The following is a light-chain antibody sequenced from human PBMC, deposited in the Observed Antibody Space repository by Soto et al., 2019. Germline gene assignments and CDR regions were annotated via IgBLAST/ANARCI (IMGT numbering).Light chain of an antibody. CDR1: SSNVGGYNY. CDR3: SSYTTSNTRYIF. V-gene: IGLV2-14*03. J-gene: IGLJ1*01. CDR2: DVS. Sequence: QSVLTQPAYVSGSTGQSITISCTGTSSNVGGYNYVSWYQHHPGKAPKLMIFDVSNRPSGVSNRFSGSKSGNTASLTISGLQSEDEADYYCSSYTTSNTRYIFFGTGTSVTVL.